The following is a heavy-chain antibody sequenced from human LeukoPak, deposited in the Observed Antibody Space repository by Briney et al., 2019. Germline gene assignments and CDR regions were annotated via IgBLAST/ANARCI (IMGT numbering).Heavy chain of an antibody. J-gene: IGHJ4*02. CDR1: GYSFTDYY. D-gene: IGHD4-23*01. CDR3: ARGADYGGNQRDGY. Sequence: GASVKVSCKASGYSFTDYYMHWVRRAPGQGLEWMGRINPNSGGTISAQDLQGRVTMTRDTSINTAYMELYSLRSDDTAVYYCARGADYGGNQRDGYWGQGTLVTVSS. CDR2: INPNSGGT. V-gene: IGHV1-2*06.